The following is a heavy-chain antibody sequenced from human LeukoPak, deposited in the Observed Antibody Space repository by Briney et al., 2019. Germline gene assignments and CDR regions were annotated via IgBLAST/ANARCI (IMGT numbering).Heavy chain of an antibody. CDR2: IYTSGST. CDR3: AREARTRAAQYYYYHYMDV. V-gene: IGHV4-61*02. CDR1: GGSISSGSYY. J-gene: IGHJ6*03. D-gene: IGHD5-12*01. Sequence: SQTLSLTCTVSGGSISSGSYYWSWIRQPAGKGLEWIGRIYTSGSTNYNPSLKSRVTISVDTSKNQFSLKLSSVTAADTAVYYCAREARTRAAQYYYYHYMDVWGKGTTVTVSS.